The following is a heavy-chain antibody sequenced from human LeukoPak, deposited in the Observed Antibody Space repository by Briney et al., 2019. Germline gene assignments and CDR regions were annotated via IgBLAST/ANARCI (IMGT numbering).Heavy chain of an antibody. J-gene: IGHJ4*02. D-gene: IGHD3-9*01. CDR2: INPSGGST. CDR3: ATNFDWLLPFDY. CDR1: GYTFTSYY. V-gene: IGHV1-46*01. Sequence: ASVKVSCKASGYTFTSYYMHWVRQAPGQGLEWMGIINPSGGSTNYAQKFQGRVTITADESTSTAYMELSSLRSEDTAVYYCATNFDWLLPFDYWGQGTLVTVSS.